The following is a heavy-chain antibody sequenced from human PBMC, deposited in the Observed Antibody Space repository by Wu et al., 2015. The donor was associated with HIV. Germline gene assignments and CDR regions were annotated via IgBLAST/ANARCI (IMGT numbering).Heavy chain of an antibody. J-gene: IGHJ4*02. CDR2: LSGHKSDT. Sequence: QVQLVQSGPEAKRPGASVKVSCKASYILTSYPIAWVRQAPGQGLEWMGGLSGHKSDTNSEGRITLTTDTSTRIAYLELRNLRSDDTATYYCARVGIGRFCNGPSCYFDSWGQGTLVTVSS. V-gene: IGHV1-18*01. CDR1: YILTSYP. CDR3: ARVGIGRFCNGPSCYFDS. D-gene: IGHD3-3*01.